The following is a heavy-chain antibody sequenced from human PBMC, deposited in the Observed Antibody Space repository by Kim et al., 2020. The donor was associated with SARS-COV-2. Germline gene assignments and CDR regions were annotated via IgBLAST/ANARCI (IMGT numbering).Heavy chain of an antibody. J-gene: IGHJ5*02. Sequence: SETLSLTCAVYGGSFSGYYWSWIRQPPGKGLEWIGEINHSGSTNYNPSLKSRVTISVDTSKNQFSLKLSSVTAADTAVYYCARDVAVPAAIIGFDPWGQGTLVTVSS. V-gene: IGHV4-34*01. CDR1: GGSFSGYY. CDR3: ARDVAVPAAIIGFDP. CDR2: INHSGST. D-gene: IGHD2-2*02.